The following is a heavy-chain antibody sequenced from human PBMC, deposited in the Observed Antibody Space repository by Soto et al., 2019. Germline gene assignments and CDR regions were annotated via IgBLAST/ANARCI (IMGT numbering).Heavy chain of an antibody. J-gene: IGHJ4*02. CDR3: ARLGGSFAVPHFDY. D-gene: IGHD1-26*01. Sequence: QVQLQESGPGLVRPSENLSLTCTVSGGSLNHYYWTWIRQPPGKGLEWMGYIYYSGTTTNYNPSLKSRVTSSVDTSKYQFYLKLSSVTAADTAVYYCARLGGSFAVPHFDYWGQGTMVTVSS. V-gene: IGHV4-59*08. CDR1: GGSLNHYY. CDR2: IYYSGTTT.